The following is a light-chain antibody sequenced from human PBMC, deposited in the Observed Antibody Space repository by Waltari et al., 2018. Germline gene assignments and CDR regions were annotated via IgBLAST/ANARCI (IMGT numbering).Light chain of an antibody. CDR2: EDT. CDR1: SSDVGSQNL. V-gene: IGLV2-23*01. CDR3: CSYAGRRTLV. Sequence: QSALTQPAAVSGSPGQTITISCTGTSSDVGSQNLVSWYQASPGKAPKLLIDEDTKRPAGSSDRFSGSKSGNTASLTISGLQAEDEADYYCCSYAGRRTLVFGGGTKVTVL. J-gene: IGLJ3*02.